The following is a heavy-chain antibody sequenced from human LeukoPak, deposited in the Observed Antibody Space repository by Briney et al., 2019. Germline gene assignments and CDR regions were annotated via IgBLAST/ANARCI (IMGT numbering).Heavy chain of an antibody. CDR3: ARDQEIVVQYYYYGMDV. CDR1: GGSISSYY. D-gene: IGHD3-22*01. Sequence: PSETLSLTCTVSGGSISSYYWSWIRQPAGKGLEWIGRIYTSGSTNYNPSLKSRVTMSVDTSKNQFSLKLSSVTAADTAVYYCARDQEIVVQYYYYGMDVWGQGTTVTVSS. V-gene: IGHV4-4*07. J-gene: IGHJ6*02. CDR2: IYTSGST.